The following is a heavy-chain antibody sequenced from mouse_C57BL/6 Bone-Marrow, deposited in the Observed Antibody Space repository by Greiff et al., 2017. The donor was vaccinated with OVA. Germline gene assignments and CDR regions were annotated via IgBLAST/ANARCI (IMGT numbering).Heavy chain of an antibody. Sequence: QVQLQQPGAELVRPGSSVKLSCKASGYTFTSYWMDWVKQRPGQGLEWIGNIYPSASETHYNQKFKDKATLTVDKSSSTAYMQRSSLTSEDSAVYYCAGSYGSSTDAMDYWGQGTSVTVSS. D-gene: IGHD1-1*01. CDR2: IYPSASET. V-gene: IGHV1-61*01. CDR3: AGSYGSSTDAMDY. CDR1: GYTFTSYW. J-gene: IGHJ4*01.